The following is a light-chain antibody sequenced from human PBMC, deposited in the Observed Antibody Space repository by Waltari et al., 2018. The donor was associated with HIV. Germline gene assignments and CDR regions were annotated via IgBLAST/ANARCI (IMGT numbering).Light chain of an antibody. CDR1: SSDVGVYNF. V-gene: IGLV2-11*01. Sequence: QSALTQPRSVSGSPGQSVTISCTGTSSDVGVYNFVSWYQQHPGKAPKLMIYDVSKRPAGVPVRFSGSTSGNTASLTISGLQAEDEADYYCCSYAGSYPVVFGGGTKLTVL. CDR2: DVS. J-gene: IGLJ2*01. CDR3: CSYAGSYPVV.